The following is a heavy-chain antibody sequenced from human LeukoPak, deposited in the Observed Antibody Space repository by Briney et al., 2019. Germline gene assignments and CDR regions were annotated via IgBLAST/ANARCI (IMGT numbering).Heavy chain of an antibody. J-gene: IGHJ6*02. CDR1: GFTFSSYG. Sequence: PGGSLRLSCAASGFTFSSYGMHWVRQAPGKGLEGVAFIRYDGSNKYYADSVKGRFTISRDNSKNTLYLQMNSLRAEDTAVYYCAKDRLNYYGMDVWGQGTTVTVSS. V-gene: IGHV3-30*02. CDR3: AKDRLNYYGMDV. CDR2: IRYDGSNK.